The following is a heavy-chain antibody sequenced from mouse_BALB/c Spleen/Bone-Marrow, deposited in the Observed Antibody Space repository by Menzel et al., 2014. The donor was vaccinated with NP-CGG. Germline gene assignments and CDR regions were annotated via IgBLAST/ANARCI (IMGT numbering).Heavy chain of an antibody. V-gene: IGHV1-14*01. CDR1: GYTFTSYV. J-gene: IGHJ1*01. CDR3: ARKFYYFGSSPYWYFDV. D-gene: IGHD1-1*01. CDR2: FNPYNDVT. Sequence: VQLQQSGPELVTPGASVKMSCKASGYTFTSYVMHWVKQKPGQGLEWIGYFNPYNDVTNYNEKFKGKATLTSDKSSSTAYMELSGLTSEDSAVYYCARKFYYFGSSPYWYFDVWGAGTTVTVSS.